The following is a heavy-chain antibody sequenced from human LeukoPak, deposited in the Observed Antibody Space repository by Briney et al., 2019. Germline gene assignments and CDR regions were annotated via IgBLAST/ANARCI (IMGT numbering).Heavy chain of an antibody. CDR3: ARHTISDY. V-gene: IGHV5-10-1*01. J-gene: IGHJ4*02. D-gene: IGHD3-10*01. Sequence: ESLKISCKGSGYSFSSYWINWVRQMPGKGLEWMGRIDPSDSYTNYNPSFQGHVTISADKSISTAYLQWSSLMASDTAMYYCARHTISDYWGQGTQVTVS. CDR1: GYSFSSYW. CDR2: IDPSDSYT.